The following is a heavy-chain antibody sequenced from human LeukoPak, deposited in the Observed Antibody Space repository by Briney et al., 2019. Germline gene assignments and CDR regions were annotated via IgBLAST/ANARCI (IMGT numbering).Heavy chain of an antibody. CDR1: GDSMSRYY. CDR3: AGAPAGPPYYYMDV. J-gene: IGHJ6*03. V-gene: IGHV4-59*01. CDR2: IYYSGST. Sequence: KPSETLSLTRTVSGDSMSRYYWSWIRQTPGKGLEWIGYIYYSGSTNYNPSLKSRITISVDTSKNQFSLKLSSVTAADTAVYYCAGAPAGPPYYYMDVWGKGTTVTVSS. D-gene: IGHD6-19*01.